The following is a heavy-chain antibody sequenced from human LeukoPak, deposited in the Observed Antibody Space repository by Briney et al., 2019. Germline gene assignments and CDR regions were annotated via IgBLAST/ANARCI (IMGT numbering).Heavy chain of an antibody. CDR3: ARDISGDPNWFDP. Sequence: GGSLRLSCAASGFTFSDYYMSWIRQAPGKGLEWVSYISSSGSTIFYADSVKGRFTISRDNAKNSLYLQMNSLRAEDTAVYYCARDISGDPNWFDPWGQGTLVTVSS. V-gene: IGHV3-11*01. CDR2: ISSSGSTI. D-gene: IGHD3-3*02. CDR1: GFTFSDYY. J-gene: IGHJ5*02.